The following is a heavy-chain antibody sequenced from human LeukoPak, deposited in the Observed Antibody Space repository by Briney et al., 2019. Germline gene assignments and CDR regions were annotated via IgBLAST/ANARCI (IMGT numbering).Heavy chain of an antibody. J-gene: IGHJ6*03. Sequence: GGSLRLSCAASGFTFSRYGMHWVRQAPGKGLEWVAFIRFDGSRQFYADSVKGRFTISRDNSKNTLYMQMNSLRAEDTAVYYCAKRSGSYYYYMDVWGKGTTVTISS. V-gene: IGHV3-30*02. D-gene: IGHD1-26*01. CDR1: GFTFSRYG. CDR3: AKRSGSYYYYMDV. CDR2: IRFDGSRQ.